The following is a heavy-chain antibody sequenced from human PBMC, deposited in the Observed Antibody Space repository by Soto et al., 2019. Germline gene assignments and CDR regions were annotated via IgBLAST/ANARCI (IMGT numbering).Heavy chain of an antibody. J-gene: IGHJ4*02. CDR3: AKDLQIVGANTGDY. CDR1: GLTFSSYA. V-gene: IGHV3-23*01. D-gene: IGHD1-26*01. Sequence: PGGSLRLSCAASGLTFSSYAMSWVRQAPGKGLERVSAISGSGGSTYYADSVKGRFTISRDNSKNTLYPQMNSLRAEDTAVYYCAKDLQIVGANTGDYWGQGTLVTVSS. CDR2: ISGSGGST.